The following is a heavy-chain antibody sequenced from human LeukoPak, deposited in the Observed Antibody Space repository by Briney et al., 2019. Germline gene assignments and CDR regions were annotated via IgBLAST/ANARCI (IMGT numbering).Heavy chain of an antibody. CDR2: IRQDETEK. CDR3: VRSLPGYYFDS. J-gene: IGHJ4*02. D-gene: IGHD3-10*01. CDR1: GFTFSNYW. Sequence: GGSLRLSCAASGFTFSNYWMTWVRQAPGKGLEWVANIRQDETEKYYLDSVKGRFTISRDNAKNSLYLQMNSLRAEDTAVFYCVRSLPGYYFDSWGQGTLVTVSS. V-gene: IGHV3-7*01.